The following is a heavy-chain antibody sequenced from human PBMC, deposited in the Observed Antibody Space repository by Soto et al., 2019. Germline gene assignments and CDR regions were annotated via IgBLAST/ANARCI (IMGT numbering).Heavy chain of an antibody. J-gene: IGHJ5*02. D-gene: IGHD3-16*01. CDR2: ISGSGGST. Sequence: GGSLRLSCAASGFTFTTYAMSWVRQAPGKGLEWVSSISGSGGSTYYADSVQGRFTISRDNSQNTLYVQMHSLRAEDTAIYYCAKGGPAGGSQRNNWFDPWGQGSLVTVSS. V-gene: IGHV3-23*01. CDR1: GFTFTTYA. CDR3: AKGGPAGGSQRNNWFDP.